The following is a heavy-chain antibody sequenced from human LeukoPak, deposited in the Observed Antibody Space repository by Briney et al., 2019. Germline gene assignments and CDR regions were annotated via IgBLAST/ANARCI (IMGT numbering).Heavy chain of an antibody. J-gene: IGHJ4*02. Sequence: ASVKVSCKASGGTFSSYAISWVRQAPGQGLEWMGRIIPILGIANYAQKFQGRVTITADKSTSTAYMELSSLRSEDTAVYYCASTIAVAGTSGILFDYWGQGTLVTVSS. D-gene: IGHD6-19*01. CDR3: ASTIAVAGTSGILFDY. V-gene: IGHV1-69*04. CDR2: IIPILGIA. CDR1: GGTFSSYA.